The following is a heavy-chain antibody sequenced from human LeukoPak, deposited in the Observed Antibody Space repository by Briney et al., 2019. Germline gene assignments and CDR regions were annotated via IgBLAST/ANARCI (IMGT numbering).Heavy chain of an antibody. Sequence: GGSLRLSCAASGFAVNNNFMSWVRQPPGKGLEWISVLFSNGATYYLDSVKDRFTIPRDDSKNIVYLQLDTLRGEDTAIYYCAKTRPGGSYDHWGRGTLVTVSS. D-gene: IGHD1-26*01. CDR3: AKTRPGGSYDH. V-gene: IGHV3-53*01. J-gene: IGHJ5*02. CDR1: GFAVNNNF. CDR2: LFSNGAT.